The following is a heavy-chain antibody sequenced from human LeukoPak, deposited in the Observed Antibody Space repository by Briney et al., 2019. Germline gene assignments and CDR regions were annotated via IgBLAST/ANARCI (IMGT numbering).Heavy chain of an antibody. CDR3: GRDSHYGMDV. J-gene: IGHJ6*02. Sequence: GGSLRLSCAASGFTLSTRWMHWVRQAPGKELVWVSRIKGDGSGTTYADSAKGRFTISRDNAKNTVYLQMNSLRAEDTAVYYCGRDSHYGMDVWGQGTTVTVSS. V-gene: IGHV3-74*01. CDR2: IKGDGSGT. CDR1: GFTLSTRW.